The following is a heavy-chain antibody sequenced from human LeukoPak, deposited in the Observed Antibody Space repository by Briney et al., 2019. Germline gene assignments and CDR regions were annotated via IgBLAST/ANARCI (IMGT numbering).Heavy chain of an antibody. CDR2: IYYSGST. CDR3: ARGYSNQYYYYYYMDV. CDR1: GGSISSHY. V-gene: IGHV4-59*11. Sequence: SETLSLTCTVSGGSISSHYWSWIRQPPGKGLEWIGYIYYSGSTNYNPSLKSRVTISVDTSKNQFSLKLSSVTAADTAVYYYARGYSNQYYYYYYMDVWGKGTTVTVSS. J-gene: IGHJ6*03. D-gene: IGHD4-11*01.